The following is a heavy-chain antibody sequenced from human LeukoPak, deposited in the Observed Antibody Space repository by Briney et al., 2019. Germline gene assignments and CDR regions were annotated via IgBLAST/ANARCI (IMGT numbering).Heavy chain of an antibody. Sequence: ERSLTLSCSASGVIFSSHGMHWVRQAPGKGLEWVSVIYSGGSTYYADSVKGRFTISRDNSKNTLYLQMNSLRAEDTAVYYCAKNLRARNAFDIWGQGTMVTVSS. J-gene: IGHJ3*02. CDR2: IYSGGST. CDR3: AKNLRARNAFDI. CDR1: GVIFSSHG. V-gene: IGHV3-NL1*01.